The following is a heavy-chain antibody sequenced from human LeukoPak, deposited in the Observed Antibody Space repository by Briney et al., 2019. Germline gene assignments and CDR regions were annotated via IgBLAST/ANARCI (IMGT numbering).Heavy chain of an antibody. D-gene: IGHD6-19*01. V-gene: IGHV3-23*01. Sequence: GGSLRPSCAASGFTLSSYAMSWVRQAPGKGLEWVSAISGSGGSTYYADSVKGRFTISRDNSKNTLYLQMNSLRAEDTAVYYCAKGVSGWPNYFDYWGQGTLVTVSS. CDR3: AKGVSGWPNYFDY. J-gene: IGHJ4*02. CDR1: GFTLSSYA. CDR2: ISGSGGST.